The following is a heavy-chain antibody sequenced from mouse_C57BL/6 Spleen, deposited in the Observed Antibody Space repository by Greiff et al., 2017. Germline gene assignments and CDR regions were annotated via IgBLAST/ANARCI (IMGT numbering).Heavy chain of an antibody. Sequence: VQLQQPGAELVLPGASVKLSCKASGYTFTSYWMPWVQQRPGQGLGWIGEIDPSDSYTNYTQKFKGKSTLTVDKSSSTAYMQLSSLTSEDSAVYDCARVPYDYDGYFDDWGQGTTLTVAS. J-gene: IGHJ2*01. V-gene: IGHV1-69*01. CDR2: IDPSDSYT. D-gene: IGHD2-4*01. CDR3: ARVPYDYDGYFDD. CDR1: GYTFTSYW.